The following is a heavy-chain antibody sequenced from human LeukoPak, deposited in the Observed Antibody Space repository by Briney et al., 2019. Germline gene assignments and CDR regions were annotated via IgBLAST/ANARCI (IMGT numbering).Heavy chain of an antibody. CDR1: GGSISSYY. D-gene: IGHD3-22*01. Sequence: SSETLSLTCTVPGGSISSYYWSWIRQPPGKGLEWIGYIYYSGSTNYNPSLKSRVTISINTSKNQFSLNLTSVTAADTAVYYCARGMYYYDGSGDYWGQGTLVTVSS. CDR3: ARGMYYYDGSGDY. CDR2: IYYSGST. J-gene: IGHJ4*02. V-gene: IGHV4-59*08.